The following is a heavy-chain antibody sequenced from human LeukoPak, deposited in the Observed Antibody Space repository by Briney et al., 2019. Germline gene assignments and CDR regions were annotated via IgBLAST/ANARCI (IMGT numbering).Heavy chain of an antibody. V-gene: IGHV3-48*04. D-gene: IGHD1-26*01. Sequence: PGGSLRLSCAASGFTFSSYAMNWVRQAPGKGLEWVSHISSSSSNIYYSDSVRGRFTISRDNAKNSLYLQMNSLRAEDTAVYYCARAWESIAGYYFDYWGQGTLVTVSS. CDR3: ARAWESIAGYYFDY. J-gene: IGHJ4*02. CDR2: ISSSSSNI. CDR1: GFTFSSYA.